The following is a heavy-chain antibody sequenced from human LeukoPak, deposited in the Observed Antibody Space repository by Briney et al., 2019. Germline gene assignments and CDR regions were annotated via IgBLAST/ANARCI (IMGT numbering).Heavy chain of an antibody. CDR3: ARDLPYYYDSSGYD. CDR1: GFTFSTYN. CDR2: ISSTSSTI. Sequence: GGSLRLSCAASGFTFSTYNMNWVRQAPGKGLEWVSYISSTSSTIYYADSVKGRFTVSRDNAKNSLYLQMNSLRAEDTAVYYCARDLPYYYDSSGYDWGQGTLVTVSS. D-gene: IGHD3-22*01. J-gene: IGHJ4*02. V-gene: IGHV3-48*04.